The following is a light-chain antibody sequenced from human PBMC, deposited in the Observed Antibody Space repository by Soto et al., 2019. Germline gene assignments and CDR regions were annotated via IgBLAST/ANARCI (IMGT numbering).Light chain of an antibody. V-gene: IGLV1-40*01. CDR2: GNS. CDR3: CSYTSSTTYD. Sequence: QPVLTQPPSVSGAPGQRVTISCTGSSSNIGAGYDVHWYQQLPGTAPKLLIYGNSNRPSGVPDRFSGSKSGTSASLAITGLQAEDEADYYCCSYTSSTTYDFGTGTKLTVL. J-gene: IGLJ1*01. CDR1: SSNIGAGYD.